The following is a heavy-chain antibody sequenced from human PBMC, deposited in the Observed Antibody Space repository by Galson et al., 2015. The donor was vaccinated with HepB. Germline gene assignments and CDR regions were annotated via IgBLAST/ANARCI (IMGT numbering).Heavy chain of an antibody. Sequence: SLRLSCATSGFTFSSYAMSWVRQAPGKGLEWVSAISGSGGSTYYADSVKGRFTISRDNSKNTLYLQMNSLRAEDTAVYYCAKHFKRITMIVVVIIDGYYFDYWGQGTLVTVSS. CDR1: GFTFSSYA. CDR3: AKHFKRITMIVVVIIDGYYFDY. CDR2: ISGSGGST. D-gene: IGHD3-22*01. V-gene: IGHV3-23*01. J-gene: IGHJ4*02.